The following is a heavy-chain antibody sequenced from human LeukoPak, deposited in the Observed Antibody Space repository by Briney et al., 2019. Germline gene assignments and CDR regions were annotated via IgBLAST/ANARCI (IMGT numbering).Heavy chain of an antibody. Sequence: PETLSLTCTVSGGSISSSSYYWGWIRQPPGKGLEWIGSIYYSGSTYYNPSLKSRVTISVDTSKNQFSLKLSSVTAADTAVYYCASLRDSSGYYYFDYWGQGTLVTVSS. CDR1: GGSISSSSYY. V-gene: IGHV4-39*01. D-gene: IGHD3-22*01. CDR3: ASLRDSSGYYYFDY. CDR2: IYYSGST. J-gene: IGHJ4*02.